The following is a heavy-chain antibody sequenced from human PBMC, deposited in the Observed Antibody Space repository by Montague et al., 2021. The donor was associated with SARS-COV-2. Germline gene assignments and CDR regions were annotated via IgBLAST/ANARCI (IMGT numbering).Heavy chain of an antibody. CDR3: ARGFDY. J-gene: IGHJ4*02. Sequence: SETLSLTCTVSGGSISSYYWSWIRQPPGKGLEWIGYIYNSGSTNYNPSSKSRVTISVDTSKNQFSLKLSSVTAADTAVYYCARGFDYWGQGTLVTVSS. V-gene: IGHV4-59*01. CDR2: IYNSGST. CDR1: GGSISSYY.